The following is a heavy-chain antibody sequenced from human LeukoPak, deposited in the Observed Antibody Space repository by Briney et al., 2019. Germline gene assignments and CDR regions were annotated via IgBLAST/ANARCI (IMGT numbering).Heavy chain of an antibody. CDR3: AKDFLEYSGSPEGAFDI. V-gene: IGHV3-21*01. CDR2: ISGSSSYI. Sequence: GGSLRLSCAASGFTFSTYNMNWARQAPGKGLEWVSSISGSSSYIYYADSVKGRFSISRDNAKNSLYLQMNSLRAEDTAVYYCAKDFLEYSGSPEGAFDIWGQGTMVTVSS. CDR1: GFTFSTYN. J-gene: IGHJ3*02. D-gene: IGHD1-26*01.